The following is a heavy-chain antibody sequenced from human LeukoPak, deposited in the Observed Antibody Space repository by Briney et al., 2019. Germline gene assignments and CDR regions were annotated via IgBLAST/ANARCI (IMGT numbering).Heavy chain of an antibody. CDR3: ARAKSNYYGSGSYRSARYYFDY. V-gene: IGHV1-46*01. D-gene: IGHD3-10*01. Sequence: ASVKVSCKASGYTFTSYYMHWVRQAPGQGLEWMGITNPSGGSTSYAQKFQGRVTMTRDTSTSTVYMELSSLRSEDTAVYYCARAKSNYYGSGSYRSARYYFDYWGQGTLVTVSS. CDR2: TNPSGGST. CDR1: GYTFTSYY. J-gene: IGHJ4*02.